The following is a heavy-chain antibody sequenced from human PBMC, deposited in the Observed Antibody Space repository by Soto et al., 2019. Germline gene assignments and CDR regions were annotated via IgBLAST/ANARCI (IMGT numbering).Heavy chain of an antibody. CDR3: ARDGEIYCSSTSCYRHFDY. D-gene: IGHD2-2*01. Sequence: GGSLRLSCAASGFTFSNYIMHWVRQAPGKGLEWVSGISYDGSNKNNADSVKGRFTISRDNSKNRLYLQMNSLRAEDTAVYYCARDGEIYCSSTSCYRHFDYWGQGTMVTVYS. J-gene: IGHJ4*02. CDR2: ISYDGSNK. CDR1: GFTFSNYI. V-gene: IGHV3-30-3*01.